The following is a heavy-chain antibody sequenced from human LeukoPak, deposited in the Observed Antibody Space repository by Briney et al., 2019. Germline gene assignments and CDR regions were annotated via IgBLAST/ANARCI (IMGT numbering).Heavy chain of an antibody. CDR1: GFTFSSYA. J-gene: IGHJ4*02. D-gene: IGHD2-2*02. V-gene: IGHV3-30-3*01. CDR3: ARDPLYTNSPPSYFDY. Sequence: GGSLRLSCAASGFTFSSYAMNWVRQAPGKGLVWVAIISYDGTNKDYADSVKGRFTISRDNSMNTLYLQMNSLRAEDTAVYHCARDPLYTNSPPSYFDYWGQGTLVTVSS. CDR2: ISYDGTNK.